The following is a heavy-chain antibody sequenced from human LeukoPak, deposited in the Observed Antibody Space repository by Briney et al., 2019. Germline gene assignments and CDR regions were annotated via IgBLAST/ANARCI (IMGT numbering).Heavy chain of an antibody. CDR1: GYTFTGYY. J-gene: IGHJ4*02. CDR3: ARDPTSQSIVVVPAAN. V-gene: IGHV1-2*02. D-gene: IGHD2-2*01. CDR2: INPNSGGT. Sequence: ASVKVSCKASGYTFTGYYMHWVRQAPGQGLEWMGWINPNSGGTNHAQKFQGRVTMTRDTSISTAYMELSRLRSDDTAVYYCARDPTSQSIVVVPAANWGQGTLVTVSS.